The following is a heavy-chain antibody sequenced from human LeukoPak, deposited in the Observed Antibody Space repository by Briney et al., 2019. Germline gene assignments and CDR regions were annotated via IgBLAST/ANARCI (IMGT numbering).Heavy chain of an antibody. CDR2: IYPGDSDT. Sequence: GESLKISCKGSGYRFTSYWIGWVRQMPGKGLEWMGIIYPGDSDTRYSPSFQGQVTISADKSISTAYLQWSSLKASDTAMYYCARQRYCSSTSCLSAYYFDYWVQGTLVTVSS. V-gene: IGHV5-51*01. CDR1: GYRFTSYW. J-gene: IGHJ4*02. D-gene: IGHD2-2*01. CDR3: ARQRYCSSTSCLSAYYFDY.